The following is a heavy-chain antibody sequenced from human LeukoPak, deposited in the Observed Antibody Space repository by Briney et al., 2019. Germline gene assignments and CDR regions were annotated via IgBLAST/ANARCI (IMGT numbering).Heavy chain of an antibody. J-gene: IGHJ6*02. V-gene: IGHV3-74*01. Sequence: GRSLRLSCVASGFTFSSYWMHWVRQDPRKGLVWVSRINGDGRNINYADSVRGRFTISRDNAKNTLYLQMNTLRVEDTAVYYCTRDLMDYDVSTGLHHYYMDVWGQGTTVTVSS. D-gene: IGHD3-9*01. CDR1: GFTFSSYW. CDR3: TRDLMDYDVSTGLHHYYMDV. CDR2: INGDGRNI.